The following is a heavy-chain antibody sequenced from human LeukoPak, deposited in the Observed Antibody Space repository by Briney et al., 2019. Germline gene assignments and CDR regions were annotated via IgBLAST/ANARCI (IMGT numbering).Heavy chain of an antibody. Sequence: GGSLRLSCAASGFTFSDYYMSWIRQAPGKGLEWVSYISSSGSTIYYADSVKGRFTISRDNAKNSLYLQMNSLRAEDTAVYYCARGPFYCSSTSCFFENYGMDVWGQGTTVTVSS. D-gene: IGHD2-2*01. CDR3: ARGPFYCSSTSCFFENYGMDV. J-gene: IGHJ6*02. CDR2: ISSSGSTI. CDR1: GFTFSDYY. V-gene: IGHV3-11*01.